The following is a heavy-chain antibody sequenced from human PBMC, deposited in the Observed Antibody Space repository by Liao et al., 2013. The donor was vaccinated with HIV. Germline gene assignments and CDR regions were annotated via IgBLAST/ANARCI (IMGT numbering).Heavy chain of an antibody. V-gene: IGHV4-59*01. Sequence: QVQLQESGPGLVRPSETLSLNCTVSGGSIGSNYWNWIRQAPGKGLEWIGYIYYGGTTNYNPSLSSRVTTVSRQVQGSSSPSKLSSVTVADTAIYYCVRASIAARLDFWGRG. CDR2: IYYGGTT. D-gene: IGHD6-6*01. J-gene: IGHJ4*03. CDR1: GGSIGSNY. CDR3: VRASIAARLDF.